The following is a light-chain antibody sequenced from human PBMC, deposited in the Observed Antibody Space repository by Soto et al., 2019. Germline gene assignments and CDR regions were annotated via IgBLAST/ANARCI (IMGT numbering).Light chain of an antibody. J-gene: IGKJ1*01. CDR3: QQYNNWPQT. V-gene: IGKV3-15*01. Sequence: MTQSPDTLSVSLWERATLSCRASQSLRSSLAWYQQKPGQAPRLLIYDASTRAAGIPARFSGSGSGTDFTLTISGLQSEDFAVYYCQQYNNWPQTFGQGTKVDIK. CDR2: DAS. CDR1: QSLRSS.